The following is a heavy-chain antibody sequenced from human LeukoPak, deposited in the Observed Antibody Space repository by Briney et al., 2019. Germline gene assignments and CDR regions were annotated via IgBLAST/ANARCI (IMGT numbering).Heavy chain of an antibody. D-gene: IGHD2-2*01. CDR2: INHSGST. CDR3: ARGVVVPAARSYNWFDP. Sequence: PSETLSLTCAVYGGSFSGYYWSWIRQPPGKGLEWIGEINHSGSTNYNPSLTSRVTISVDTSKNQFSLKLSSVTAAATAVYYCARGVVVPAARSYNWFDPWGQGTLVTVSS. J-gene: IGHJ5*02. CDR1: GGSFSGYY. V-gene: IGHV4-34*01.